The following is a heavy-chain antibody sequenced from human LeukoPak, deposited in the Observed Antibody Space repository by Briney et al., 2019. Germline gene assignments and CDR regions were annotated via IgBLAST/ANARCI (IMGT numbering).Heavy chain of an antibody. J-gene: IGHJ3*02. D-gene: IGHD5-24*01. CDR1: GFTFSSYW. CDR3: ARDVEMATLGCCWAFDI. Sequence: GGSLRLSCAASGFTFSSYWMSWVRQAPGKGLEWVANIKQDGSEKYYVDSVKGRFTISRDNAKNSLYLQMNSLRAEDTAVYYRARDVEMATLGCCWAFDIWGQGTMVTVSS. V-gene: IGHV3-7*01. CDR2: IKQDGSEK.